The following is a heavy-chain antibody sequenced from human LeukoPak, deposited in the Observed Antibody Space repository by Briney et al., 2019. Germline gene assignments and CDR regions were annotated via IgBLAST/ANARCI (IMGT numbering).Heavy chain of an antibody. CDR1: GFTFSNYF. J-gene: IGHJ3*02. D-gene: IGHD3-10*01. CDR3: ARGRQDTIIHSGAFDI. V-gene: IGHV3-30-3*01. Sequence: GGSLRLSCAASGFTFSNYFMHWVRQAPGKGLEWVADIANDGSHTFYVESVKGRFTISRDNSKNTLYLQMNSLRVEDTAVYFCARGRQDTIIHSGAFDIWGQGTMVTVSS. CDR2: IANDGSHT.